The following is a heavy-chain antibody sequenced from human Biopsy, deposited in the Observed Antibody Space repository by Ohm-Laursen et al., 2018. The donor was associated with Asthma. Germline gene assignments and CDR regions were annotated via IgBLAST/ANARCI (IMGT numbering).Heavy chain of an antibody. CDR2: ISYDGSNK. Sequence: SLRLSCAASGFTFSSYGMHWVRQAPGKGLAWVAVISYDGSNKYYADSVKGRFTIPRDNSKNTLYLQMNSLRAEDTAVYYCAKDTEGRYDFWSGWSYNYYGMDVWGQGTTVTVSS. J-gene: IGHJ6*02. V-gene: IGHV3-30*18. CDR3: AKDTEGRYDFWSGWSYNYYGMDV. D-gene: IGHD3-3*01. CDR1: GFTFSSYG.